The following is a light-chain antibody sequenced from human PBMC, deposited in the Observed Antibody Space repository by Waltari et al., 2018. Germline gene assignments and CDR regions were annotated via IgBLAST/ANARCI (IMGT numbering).Light chain of an antibody. CDR3: QQRRSLLT. CDR2: DAS. V-gene: IGKV3-11*01. J-gene: IGKJ4*01. Sequence: EIVLTQSPATLSLSPGERATLSCRASQSVSRFLAWYQQKPGQAPRLLICDASIRAKGIPARFSGSGSGTDFTLTSSSLESEDFAVYYCQQRRSLLTFGGGTKVEIK. CDR1: QSVSRF.